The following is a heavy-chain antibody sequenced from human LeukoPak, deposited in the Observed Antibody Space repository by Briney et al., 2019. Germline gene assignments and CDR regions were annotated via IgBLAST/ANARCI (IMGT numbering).Heavy chain of an antibody. J-gene: IGHJ3*02. CDR1: GGSISSYY. V-gene: IGHV4-59*01. CDR3: ARAGFERDAFDI. CDR2: IYYSGST. Sequence: SETLSLTCTFSGGSISSYYWSWIRQPPGKGLEWIGYIYYSGSTNYNPSLKSRVTISVDTSKNQFSLKLSSVTAADTAVYYCARAGFERDAFDIWGQGTMVTVSS. D-gene: IGHD3-10*01.